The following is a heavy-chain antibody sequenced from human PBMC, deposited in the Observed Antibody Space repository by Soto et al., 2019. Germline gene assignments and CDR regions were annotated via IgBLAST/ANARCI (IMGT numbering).Heavy chain of an antibody. CDR1: GYTFVDYG. D-gene: IGHD3-16*02. V-gene: IGHV1-18*01. CDR3: TREVELQRVIANGY. Sequence: QVQLVQSGAEVKKPGASVKVSCKASGYTFVDYGITWVRQAPGQGVEWMGWMSAYYGSTDYAQRFQGRLTLTRDTSKSTAYMELRSLRPDDTAVYYCTREVELQRVIANGYWGQGTLVSVSS. J-gene: IGHJ4*02. CDR2: MSAYYGST.